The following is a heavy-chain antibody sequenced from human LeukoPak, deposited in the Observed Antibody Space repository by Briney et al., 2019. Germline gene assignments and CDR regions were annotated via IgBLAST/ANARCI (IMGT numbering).Heavy chain of an antibody. J-gene: IGHJ6*03. V-gene: IGHV1-2*02. CDR1: GYTFTGYY. Sequence: GASVKVSCKASGYTFTGYYMHWVRQAPGQGLEWMGWINPNSGGTSYAQKFQGRVTMTRDTSISTAYMELSRLRSDDTAVYYCASGPKSHYYYYMDVWGKGTTVTVSS. CDR3: ASGPKSHYYYYMDV. CDR2: INPNSGGT.